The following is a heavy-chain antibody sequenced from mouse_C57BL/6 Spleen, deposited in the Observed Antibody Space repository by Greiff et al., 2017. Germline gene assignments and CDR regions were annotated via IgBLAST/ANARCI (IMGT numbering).Heavy chain of an antibody. CDR1: YTFTDYYM. CDR3: RRLGPFAY. Sequence: VQLQESGPELVKPGASVKMSCKASGYTFTDYYMHWVKQKPGKGLEWIGEIYPGSGNTYYNEKFKGKATLTADTSSSTAYMQLSSLTSEDSAVYFCARRLGPFAYWGQGTLVTVSA. V-gene: IGHV1-83*01. J-gene: IGHJ3*01. D-gene: IGHD4-1*01. CDR2: YPGSGNTY.